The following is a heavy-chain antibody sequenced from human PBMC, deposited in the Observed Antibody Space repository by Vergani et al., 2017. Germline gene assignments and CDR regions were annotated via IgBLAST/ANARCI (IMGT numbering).Heavy chain of an antibody. Sequence: EVQLEESGGGLVQPGRSLRLSCAASGITSDDYAMHWVRQTPGKGLEWVSGISWNSGDIVYADSVKGRFTISRDNAKNSLYLQMNGLGTEDTSLYFCVEDFGASVAVTGGCHFDCWGAGSMVTVCS. CDR1: GITSDDYA. J-gene: IGHJ4*02. CDR3: VEDFGASVAVTGGCHFDC. CDR2: ISWNSGDI. D-gene: IGHD3-10*01. V-gene: IGHV3-9*02.